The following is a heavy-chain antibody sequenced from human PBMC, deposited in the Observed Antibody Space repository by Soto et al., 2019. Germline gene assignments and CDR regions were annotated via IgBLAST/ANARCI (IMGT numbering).Heavy chain of an antibody. CDR1: GFTFSSYA. J-gene: IGHJ4*02. V-gene: IGHV3-23*01. CDR2: ISGSGGST. CDR3: ARDSSGYYLYYFDY. Sequence: GWSLRLSCAASGFTFSSYAMSWVRQAPGKGLEWVSAISGSGGSTYYADSVKGRFTISRDNSKNTLYLQMNSLRAEDTAVYYCARDSSGYYLYYFDYWGQGTLVTVSS. D-gene: IGHD3-22*01.